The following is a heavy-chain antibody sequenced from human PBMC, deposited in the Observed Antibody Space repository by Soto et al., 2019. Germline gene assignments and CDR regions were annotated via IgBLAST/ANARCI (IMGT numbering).Heavy chain of an antibody. Sequence: SETLSLTCTVSGGSISSGDYYWSWIRQPPGKGLEWIGYIYYSGSTYYNPPLKSRVTISVDTSKNQFSLKLSSVTAADTAVYYCARRLLWSSFDYWGQGTLVTVSS. CDR3: ARRLLWSSFDY. CDR1: GGSISSGDYY. CDR2: IYYSGST. V-gene: IGHV4-30-4*01. J-gene: IGHJ4*02. D-gene: IGHD3-10*01.